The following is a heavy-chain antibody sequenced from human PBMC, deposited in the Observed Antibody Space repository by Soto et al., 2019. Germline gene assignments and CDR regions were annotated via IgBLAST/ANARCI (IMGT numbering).Heavy chain of an antibody. CDR1: GFTFSSIW. CDR2: IKQDGSEK. J-gene: IGHJ4*02. Sequence: EVQLVESGGGLVQSGGSLRLSCAASGFTFSSIWMSGVGKGPGKGPEWVANIKQDGSEKYYVDSVKGRFTISRDNAKNSLYLQMTSLRAEDTAVYHCAKSLSAIPGDSWGQGTLVTVSS. D-gene: IGHD2-2*01. CDR3: AKSLSAIPGDS. V-gene: IGHV3-7*05.